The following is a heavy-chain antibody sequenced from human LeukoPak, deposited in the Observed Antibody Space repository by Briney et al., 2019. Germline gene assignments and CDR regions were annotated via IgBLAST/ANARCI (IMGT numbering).Heavy chain of an antibody. CDR3: ARGYDFSSGSKRGFDN. J-gene: IGHJ4*02. V-gene: IGHV3-48*01. Sequence: GGSLRLSCEASGFIFSDYAMNWVRQAQGKGLEFVSYISSSGEVTFYADSVMGRFTISRDAAKNSLFLQMTGLRGEDTAVYYCARGYDFSSGSKRGFDNWGQGALVTVSS. CDR2: ISSSGEVT. CDR1: GFIFSDYA. D-gene: IGHD3-3*01.